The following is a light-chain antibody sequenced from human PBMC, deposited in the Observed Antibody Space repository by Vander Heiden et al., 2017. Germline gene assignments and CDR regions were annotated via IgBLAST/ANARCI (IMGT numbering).Light chain of an antibody. J-gene: IGKJ1*01. CDR1: QGIGND. Sequence: EMRQPRTSLSASVGNRVTISCRTSQGIGNDLSWYQQIPGKAPKLQIYPASSLQSGIPSRFSGSGSGTDFTLTISSLQPEDFAAYYCLQHYNYPRTFGQGTRVEIK. CDR2: PAS. V-gene: IGKV1-6*01. CDR3: LQHYNYPRT.